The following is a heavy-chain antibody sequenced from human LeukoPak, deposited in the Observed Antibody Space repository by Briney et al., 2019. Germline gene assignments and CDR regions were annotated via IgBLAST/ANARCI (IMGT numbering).Heavy chain of an antibody. J-gene: IGHJ6*02. CDR2: MNPNSGNT. CDR3: ARGGFLEWLGSSGMDV. V-gene: IGHV1-8*01. CDR1: GYTFTSYD. Sequence: GASVKVSCKASGYTFTSYDINWVRQATGQGLEWMGWMNPNSGNTGYAQKFQGRVTMTRNTSTSTAYMELSSLRSEDTAVYYCARGGFLEWLGSSGMDVWGQGTTVTVSS. D-gene: IGHD3-3*01.